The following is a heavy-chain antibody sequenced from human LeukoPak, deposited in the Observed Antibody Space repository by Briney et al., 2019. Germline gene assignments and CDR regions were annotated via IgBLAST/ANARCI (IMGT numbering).Heavy chain of an antibody. CDR1: GFTFSTYA. CDR3: ARGTYYYDSSGYYSGGLGY. V-gene: IGHV3-30*04. D-gene: IGHD3-22*01. J-gene: IGHJ4*02. CDR2: ISNDGSDK. Sequence: GGSLRLSCAASGFTFSTYAMHWVRQAPGKGLECVAVISNDGSDKYYPDSVKGRFTISRDNSENTLYLQMNSLRAEDTAVYYCARGTYYYDSSGYYSGGLGYWGQGTLVTVSS.